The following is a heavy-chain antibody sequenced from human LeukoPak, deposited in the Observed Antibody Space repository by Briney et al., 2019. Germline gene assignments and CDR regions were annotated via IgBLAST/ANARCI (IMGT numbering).Heavy chain of an antibody. CDR2: IYSGGST. D-gene: IGHD3-9*01. Sequence: GGSLRLSCAASGFTVSGNYMSWVRQAPGKGLEWGSVIYSGGSTYYADSVKGRFTISRDNSKNTLYLQMNSLRAEDTAVYYCARLYTGYSWPVVDYWGQGTLVTVSS. CDR1: GFTVSGNY. V-gene: IGHV3-53*01. J-gene: IGHJ4*02. CDR3: ARLYTGYSWPVVDY.